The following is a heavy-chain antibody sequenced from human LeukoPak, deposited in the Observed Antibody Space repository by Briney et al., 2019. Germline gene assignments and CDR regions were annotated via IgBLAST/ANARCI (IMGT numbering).Heavy chain of an antibody. J-gene: IGHJ6*02. D-gene: IGHD3-10*01. Sequence: GGSLRLSCAASGFPFSSYRMVWVRQAPGKGLDWLSYISGSGGSLDYTDSVKGRFTISRDNAKNSLYLQMNSLRGEDTALYYCERAISDYDSGYGMDVWGQGTTVTVSS. CDR3: ERAISDYDSGYGMDV. CDR1: GFPFSSYR. CDR2: ISGSGGSL. V-gene: IGHV3-48*04.